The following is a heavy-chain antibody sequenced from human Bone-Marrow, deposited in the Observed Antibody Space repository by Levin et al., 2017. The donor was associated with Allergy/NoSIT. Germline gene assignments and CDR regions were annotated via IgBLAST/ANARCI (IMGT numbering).Heavy chain of an antibody. CDR1: GFSFRSSV. CDR2: IVVGTANT. D-gene: IGHD5-18*01. Sequence: GASVKVSCKASGFSFRSSVVQWVRQARGQPLEWIGWIVVGTANTNYAEKFQERLTITRDMSTGTAYMELSSLRSEDTAMYYCAATTRGYSYYYYDGMDVWGQGTTVTVSS. J-gene: IGHJ6*02. CDR3: AATTRGYSYYYYDGMDV. V-gene: IGHV1-58*01.